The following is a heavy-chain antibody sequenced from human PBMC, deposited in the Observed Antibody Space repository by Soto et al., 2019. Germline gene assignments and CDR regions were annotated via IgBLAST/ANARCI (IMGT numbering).Heavy chain of an antibody. CDR1: GFTFSSYS. CDR2: ISSSSSTI. D-gene: IGHD3-10*01. Sequence: GGSLRLSCAASGFTFSSYSMNWVRQAPGKGLEWVSYISSSSSTIYYADSVKGRFTISRDNAKNSLYLQMNSLRDEDTAVYYCARGLGGSGSYSFDPWGQGTLVTVSS. V-gene: IGHV3-48*02. CDR3: ARGLGGSGSYSFDP. J-gene: IGHJ5*02.